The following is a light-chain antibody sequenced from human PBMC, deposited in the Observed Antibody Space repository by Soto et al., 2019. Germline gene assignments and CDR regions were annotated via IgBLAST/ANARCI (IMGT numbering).Light chain of an antibody. CDR2: GAS. CDR1: QSVSSTY. J-gene: IGKJ1*01. V-gene: IGKV3-20*01. CDR3: QQYCSSRT. Sequence: EIVLTQSPGTLSLSPGERATLSCRASQSVSSTYLAWYQQKPGQAPRLLIYGASSRATGMPDRFSGSGSGTDFTITISRLEPEDFAVYYCQQYCSSRTFGQGTKVEIK.